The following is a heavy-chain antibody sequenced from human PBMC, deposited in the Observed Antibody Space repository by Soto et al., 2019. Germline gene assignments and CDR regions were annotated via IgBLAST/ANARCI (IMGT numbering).Heavy chain of an antibody. Sequence: GGSLRLSCSASGFTFSNYAMSWVRQSPGKGLEWVSGVSSTGTSPYYAGSVQGRFTNSRDNSKNMFYLQMKSLRAEDTAIYYCAKARPSGGYYYVEAFDVWGQGTMVTV. CDR1: GFTFSNYA. CDR2: VSSTGTSP. V-gene: IGHV3-23*01. D-gene: IGHD3-22*01. CDR3: AKARPSGGYYYVEAFDV. J-gene: IGHJ3*01.